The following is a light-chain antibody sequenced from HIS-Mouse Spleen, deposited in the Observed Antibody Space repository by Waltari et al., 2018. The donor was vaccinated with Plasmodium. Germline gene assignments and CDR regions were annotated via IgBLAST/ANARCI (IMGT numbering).Light chain of an antibody. J-gene: IGLJ3*02. V-gene: IGLV3-10*01. Sequence: SYELPQPPSVSVSPGQPARITCSGDALPTKYAYLYQQKSGQAPVLVIYEDSKRPSGIPERFSGSSSGTMATLTISGAQVEDEADYYCYSTDSSGNHRVFGGGTKLTVL. CDR3: YSTDSSGNHRV. CDR2: EDS. CDR1: ALPTKY.